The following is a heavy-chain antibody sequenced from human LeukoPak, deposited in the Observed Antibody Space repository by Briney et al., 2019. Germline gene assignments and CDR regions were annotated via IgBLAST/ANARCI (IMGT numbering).Heavy chain of an antibody. CDR1: GGTFSNYA. CDR2: IIPRFGTA. D-gene: IGHD3-3*01. Sequence: SVKVSCKASGGTFSNYAISWVRQAPGQGLEWMGGIIPRFGTANYAQRFQGRVTITADESTSTAYTELSSLRSEDTAIYYCARARIPFAVVIPWDYWGQGTLVTVSS. J-gene: IGHJ4*02. V-gene: IGHV1-69*01. CDR3: ARARIPFAVVIPWDY.